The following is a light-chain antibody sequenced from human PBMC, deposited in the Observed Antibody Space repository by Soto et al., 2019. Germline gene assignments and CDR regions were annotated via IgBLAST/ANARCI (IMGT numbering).Light chain of an antibody. Sequence: EIVLTQSPGTLSLSPGERATLSCRASQSIGSSHLAWYQQKRGQAPRVVIFAASSRATGIPDRFRGSGSGTDFTLTIDRLEPEDFAVYYCQQYDNSVWTFGQGTKVEIK. CDR3: QQYDNSVWT. J-gene: IGKJ1*01. CDR2: AAS. CDR1: QSIGSSH. V-gene: IGKV3-20*01.